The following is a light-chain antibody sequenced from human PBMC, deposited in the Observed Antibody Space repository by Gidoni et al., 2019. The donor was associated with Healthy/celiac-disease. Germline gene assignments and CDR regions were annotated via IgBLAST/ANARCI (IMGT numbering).Light chain of an antibody. CDR1: QDISNY. CDR2: DAS. V-gene: IGKV1-33*01. CDR3: QQYDNLPGT. Sequence: DIQMTQSPSSLSASVGDRVTLTCQASQDISNYLNWYQQKPGKAPKLLIYDASNLETGVPSRFSGSGSGTDLTFTISSLQPEDIATYYCQQYDNLPGTFGGGTKVEIK. J-gene: IGKJ4*01.